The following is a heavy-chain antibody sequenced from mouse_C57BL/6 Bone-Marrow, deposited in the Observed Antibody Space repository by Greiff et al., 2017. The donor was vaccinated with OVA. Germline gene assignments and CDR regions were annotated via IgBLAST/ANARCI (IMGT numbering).Heavy chain of an antibody. CDR3: ARCSIYYYGSSL. V-gene: IGHV1-64*01. CDR1: GYTFTSYW. Sequence: QVQLQQPGAELVKPGASVKLSCKASGYTFTSYWMLWVKQRPGQGLEWIGMIHPNSGSTNYNEKFKSKATLTVDKSSSTAYMQLSSLTSEDSAVYYCARCSIYYYGSSLWGQGTLVTVSA. J-gene: IGHJ3*01. CDR2: IHPNSGST. D-gene: IGHD1-1*01.